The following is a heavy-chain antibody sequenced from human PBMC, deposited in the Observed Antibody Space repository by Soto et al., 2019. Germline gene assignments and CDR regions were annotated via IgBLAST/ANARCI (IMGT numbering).Heavy chain of an antibody. J-gene: IGHJ6*02. CDR3: AKSREGFRYFDWSPPHV. CDR2: IYPGDSDT. D-gene: IGHD3-9*01. V-gene: IGHV5-51*01. CDR1: GYTFTTYW. Sequence: PGEPLKISCKGFGYTFTTYWIACVRQMRGKGLEWMGNIYPGDSDTRYSPSFQGQVIGSADKSVSTAYLQWNSLKASDSAMYYCAKSREGFRYFDWSPPHVWGQGTTVTVSS.